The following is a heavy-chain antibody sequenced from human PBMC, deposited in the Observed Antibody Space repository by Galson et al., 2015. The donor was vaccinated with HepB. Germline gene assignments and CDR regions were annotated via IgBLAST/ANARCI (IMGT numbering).Heavy chain of an antibody. J-gene: IGHJ4*02. CDR1: GFTFSSYA. Sequence: SLRLSCAASGFTFSSYAMHWVRQAPGKGLEYVSAISSNGGSTYYANSVEGRFTISRDNSKNTLYLQMGSLRAEDMAVYYCARDEAAYCSGGSCHFDYWGRGTLVTVSS. V-gene: IGHV3-64*01. D-gene: IGHD2-15*01. CDR3: ARDEAAYCSGGSCHFDY. CDR2: ISSNGGST.